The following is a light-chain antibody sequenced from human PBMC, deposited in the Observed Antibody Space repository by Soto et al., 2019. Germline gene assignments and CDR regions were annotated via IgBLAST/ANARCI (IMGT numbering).Light chain of an antibody. J-gene: IGLJ1*01. CDR1: SSGVGGYNY. V-gene: IGLV2-14*01. CDR2: DVS. Sequence: QSVLTQAASVSGSPGQSITISCTGTSSGVGGYNYVSWYQQHPGKAPKLMIYDVSNRPSGVSNRFSGSKSGNTASLTISGLQAEDEADYYCSSYTSSSLYVFGTGTKVTVL. CDR3: SSYTSSSLYV.